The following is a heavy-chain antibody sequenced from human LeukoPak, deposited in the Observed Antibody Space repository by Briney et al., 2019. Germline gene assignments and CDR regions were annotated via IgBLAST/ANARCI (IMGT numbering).Heavy chain of an antibody. D-gene: IGHD4-23*01. CDR2: INPSGSST. CDR1: GYTFAGYY. J-gene: IGHJ4*02. V-gene: IGHV1-46*01. CDR3: ARIPYGGNRRYFDY. Sequence: GASVKVSCKASGYTFAGYYMHWVRQAPGQGLEWMGLINPSGSSTLYAQKFQGRVTMTRDMSTTTDYMELSSLRSEDTAVYYCARIPYGGNRRYFDYWGQGTLVAVSS.